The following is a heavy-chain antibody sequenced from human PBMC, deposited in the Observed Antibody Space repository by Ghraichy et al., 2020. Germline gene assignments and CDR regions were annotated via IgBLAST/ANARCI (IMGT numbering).Heavy chain of an antibody. CDR3: ARGLRGSTGFGDY. CDR1: GFTFSNYW. D-gene: IGHD3-10*01. Sequence: GESLNISCAASGFTFSNYWIHWVRQAPGKGLVWVSCINDEGTSTSYADSLQGRFTIFRDNAKNTLFLQIISLRAEDSAVYYCARGLRGSTGFGDYWGQGTLVTVSS. J-gene: IGHJ4*02. CDR2: INDEGTST. V-gene: IGHV3-74*01.